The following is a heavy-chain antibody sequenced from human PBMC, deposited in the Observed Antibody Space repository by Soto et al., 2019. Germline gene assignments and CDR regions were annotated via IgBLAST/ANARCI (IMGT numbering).Heavy chain of an antibody. Sequence: SETLSLTCTVSGDSISSGTHYWNWIRQHPGKGLDWIGYISSSGNSYYSPSLKSRVFISVDTSKNLFSLKLSSVTAADTALYSCVARLTSIYNYFDSWGQGTQVTVSS. D-gene: IGHD2-8*01. J-gene: IGHJ4*02. CDR1: GDSISSGTHY. CDR3: VARLTSIYNYFDS. CDR2: ISSSGNS. V-gene: IGHV4-31*03.